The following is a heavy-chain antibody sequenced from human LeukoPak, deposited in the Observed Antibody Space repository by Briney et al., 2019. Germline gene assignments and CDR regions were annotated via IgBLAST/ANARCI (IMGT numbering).Heavy chain of an antibody. V-gene: IGHV4-34*01. CDR1: GGSFSGYY. Sequence: SETLSLTCAVYGGSFSGYYWSWIRQPPGKGLEWIGEINHSGSANYNPSLKSRVTISVDTSKNQFSLKLSSVTAADTAVYYCARPASRYSSGWHRYDYWGQGTLVTVSS. CDR3: ARPASRYSSGWHRYDY. J-gene: IGHJ4*02. D-gene: IGHD6-19*01. CDR2: INHSGSA.